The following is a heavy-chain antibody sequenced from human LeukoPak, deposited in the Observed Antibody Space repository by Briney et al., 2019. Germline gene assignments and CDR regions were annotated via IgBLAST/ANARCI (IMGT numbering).Heavy chain of an antibody. CDR3: AKGVWDSSGWYLDY. CDR1: GLTVASYA. V-gene: IGHV3-23*01. Sequence: PGGSLRLSXAVSGLTVASYAMSWVRQAPGKGLEWVSVINTSGSDTFYADSVKGRFTISRDSSKNTLYLQMNSLRAEDTAVYYCAKGVWDSSGWYLDYWGQGTLVTVSS. J-gene: IGHJ4*02. CDR2: INTSGSDT. D-gene: IGHD6-19*01.